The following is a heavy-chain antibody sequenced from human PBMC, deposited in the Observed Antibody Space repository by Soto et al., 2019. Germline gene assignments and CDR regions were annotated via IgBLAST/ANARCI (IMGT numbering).Heavy chain of an antibody. V-gene: IGHV1-3*01. D-gene: IGHD6-19*01. Sequence: ASVKVSCKASGYSVTSYTMHWVRQTTGQRLEWMGWINAANGNTKYSQTFQGRVTVTRSTSASIAYMELSSLTSDDTAVYYCGSSGRAVAGMDVWGKGTTVPVSS. J-gene: IGHJ6*04. CDR1: GYSVTSYT. CDR3: GSSGRAVAGMDV. CDR2: INAANGNT.